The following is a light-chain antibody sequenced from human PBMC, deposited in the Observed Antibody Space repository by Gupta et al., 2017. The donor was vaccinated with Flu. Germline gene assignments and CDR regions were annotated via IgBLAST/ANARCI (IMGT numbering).Light chain of an antibody. V-gene: IGKV1-27*01. J-gene: IGKJ4*01. Sequence: DTQMTQSPSSLSGSVGHSDTITCLASQGISNSLVWFQQRTGEVPKHLFFAASTLQSGVPSQLSGSGAGTDFTLTISSLQPGDVATYYCQKYNSAPLTFGGGTKVEIK. CDR1: QGISNS. CDR2: AAS. CDR3: QKYNSAPLT.